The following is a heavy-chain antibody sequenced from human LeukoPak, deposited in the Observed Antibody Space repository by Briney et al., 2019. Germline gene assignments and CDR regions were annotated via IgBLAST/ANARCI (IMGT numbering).Heavy chain of an antibody. V-gene: IGHV3-23*01. CDR3: AKDAVRGSGRINWFDS. Sequence: GGSLRLSCATSGFTFGSYAMTWVRQAPGKGLEWVSGIAGVGGTPYYADSVKGRFTISRDNSKNTLYLQMNSLRGEDTAAYYCAKDAVRGSGRINWFDSWGQGTLVTVSS. CDR1: GFTFGSYA. CDR2: IAGVGGTP. D-gene: IGHD3-10*01. J-gene: IGHJ5*01.